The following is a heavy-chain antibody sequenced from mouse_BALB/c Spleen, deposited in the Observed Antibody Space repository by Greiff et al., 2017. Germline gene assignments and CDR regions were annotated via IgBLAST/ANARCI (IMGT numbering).Heavy chain of an antibody. CDR3: ARHYYGSSYAWFAY. J-gene: IGHJ3*01. CDR2: ISNGGGST. CDR1: GFTFSSYT. V-gene: IGHV5-12-2*01. Sequence: EVQGVESGGGLVQPGGSLKLSCAASGFTFSSYTMSWVRQTPEKRLEWVAYISNGGGSTYYPDTVKGRFTISRDNAKNTLYLQMSSLKSEDTAMYYCARHYYGSSYAWFAYWGQGTLVTVSA. D-gene: IGHD1-1*01.